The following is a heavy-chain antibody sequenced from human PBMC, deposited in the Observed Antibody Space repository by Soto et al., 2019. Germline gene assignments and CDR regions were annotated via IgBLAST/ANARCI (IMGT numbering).Heavy chain of an antibody. J-gene: IGHJ3*01. CDR3: ARPPHVFEPFDV. CDR1: GFNFSDHY. D-gene: IGHD3-16*01. V-gene: IGHV3-11*05. Sequence: QVQLVESGGGLVKPGGSQRLSCVGSGFNFSDHYMSWVRQAPGKGLEWLSYISVSGDYKNYAGSVQGRFSVSRDNARNSLYLEMSSLRVEDTAVYYCARPPHVFEPFDVWGQGSMVTVSS. CDR2: ISVSGDYK.